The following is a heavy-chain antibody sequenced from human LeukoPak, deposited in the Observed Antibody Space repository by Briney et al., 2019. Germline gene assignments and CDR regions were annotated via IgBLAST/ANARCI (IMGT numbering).Heavy chain of an antibody. D-gene: IGHD6-19*01. V-gene: IGHV3-23*01. J-gene: IGHJ4*02. CDR1: GFTFSSYA. Sequence: GGPLRLSCAASGFTFSSYAMSWVRQAPGNRLEWVSAISGSGGSTYYADSVKGRFTISRDNSKNTLYLQMNSLRAEDTAVYYCAKDGIAVAGYFDYWGQGTLVTVSS. CDR3: AKDGIAVAGYFDY. CDR2: ISGSGGST.